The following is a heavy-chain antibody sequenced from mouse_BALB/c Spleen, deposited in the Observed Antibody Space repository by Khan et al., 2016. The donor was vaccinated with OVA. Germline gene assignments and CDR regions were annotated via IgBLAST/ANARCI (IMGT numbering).Heavy chain of an antibody. CDR2: IYPGSGST. CDR1: GYTFTSYW. Sequence: LQQSGSELVRPGASVKLSCKASGYTFTSYWMQWVKQRPGQGLEWIGEIYPGSGSTNYDEKFKSKATLTVDTSSSTSYMQLNSLTSEDSAVYCCTRWSYWFDYWGQGTMVTVSA. V-gene: IGHV1S22*01. CDR3: TRWSYWFDY. J-gene: IGHJ3*01. D-gene: IGHD2-12*01.